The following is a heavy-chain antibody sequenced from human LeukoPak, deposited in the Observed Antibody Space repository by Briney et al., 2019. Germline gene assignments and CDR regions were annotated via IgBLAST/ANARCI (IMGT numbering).Heavy chain of an antibody. V-gene: IGHV3-30*18. J-gene: IGHJ4*02. CDR1: GFTFSSYG. CDR3: AKDQGGGSSWYTA. CDR2: ISYDGSNK. D-gene: IGHD6-13*01. Sequence: PGRSLRLSCAASGFTFSSYGMHWVRQAPGKGLEWVAVISYDGSNKYYADSVKGRFTISRDNSKNTLYLQMNSLRAEDTAVYYCAKDQGGGSSWYTAWGRGTLVTVSS.